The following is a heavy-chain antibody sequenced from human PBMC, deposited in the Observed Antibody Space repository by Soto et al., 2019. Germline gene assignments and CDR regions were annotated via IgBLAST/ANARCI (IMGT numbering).Heavy chain of an antibody. J-gene: IGHJ3*02. CDR3: ARERDGDQSSDAFDI. V-gene: IGHV3-33*01. Sequence: QVQLVESGGGVVQPGRSLRLSCAASGFTFSSYGMHWVRQAPGKGLEWVAVIRYDGSNKYYADSVKGRFTISRDNSKNTLYLQMNSLRAEDTAVYYCARERDGDQSSDAFDIWGQGTMVTVSS. D-gene: IGHD4-17*01. CDR1: GFTFSSYG. CDR2: IRYDGSNK.